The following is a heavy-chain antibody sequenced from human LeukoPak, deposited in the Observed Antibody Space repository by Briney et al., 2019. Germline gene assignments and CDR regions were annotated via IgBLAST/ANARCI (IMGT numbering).Heavy chain of an antibody. CDR1: GFTFSSYG. CDR2: ISYDGSNK. D-gene: IGHD3-22*01. J-gene: IGHJ4*02. V-gene: IGHV3-30*18. CDR3: AKNAGYYYDSSGYYPEIDY. Sequence: GGSLRLSCAASGFTFSSYGMHWVRQAPGKGLEWVAVISYDGSNKYYADSVKGRFTISRDNSKNTLYLQMNSLRAEDTAVYYCAKNAGYYYDSSGYYPEIDYWGQGTLVTVSS.